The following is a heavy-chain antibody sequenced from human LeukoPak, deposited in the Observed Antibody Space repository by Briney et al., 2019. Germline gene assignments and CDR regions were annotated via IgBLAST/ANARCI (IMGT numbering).Heavy chain of an antibody. J-gene: IGHJ4*02. Sequence: GGSLRLSCAASGFTFSSYAMHWVRQAPGKGLEWVAVISYDGSNKYYADSVKGRFTISRDNAKNSLYLQMNSLRDEDTAVYYCARSSARDFDFWGQGTLVTVSS. CDR2: ISYDGSNK. CDR3: ARSSARDFDF. V-gene: IGHV3-30-3*01. CDR1: GFTFSSYA.